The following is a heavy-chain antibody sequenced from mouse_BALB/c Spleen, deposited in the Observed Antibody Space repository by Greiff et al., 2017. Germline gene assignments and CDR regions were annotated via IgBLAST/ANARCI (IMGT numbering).Heavy chain of an antibody. CDR3: ASLIYYDYDGGMDY. CDR1: GYTFTDYW. CDR2: IDTSDSYT. Sequence: QVHVKQPGAELVMPGSSVKMSCKASGYTFTDYWMHWVKQRPGQGLEWIGAIDTSDSYTSYNQKFKGKATLTVDESSSTAYMQLSSLTSEDSAVYYCASLIYYDYDGGMDYWGQGTSVTVSS. V-gene: IGHV1-69*01. J-gene: IGHJ4*01. D-gene: IGHD2-4*01.